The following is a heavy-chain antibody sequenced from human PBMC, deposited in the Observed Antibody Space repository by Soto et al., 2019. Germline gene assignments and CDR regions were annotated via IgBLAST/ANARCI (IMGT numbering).Heavy chain of an antibody. Sequence: SETLSLTCTVSGGSISSYYWSWIRQPAGKGLEWIGRIYTSGSTNYNPSLKSRVTMSVDTSKNQFSLKLSSVTAADTAVYYCARERDYYDSSGYYYALDYWGQGTLVTVSS. V-gene: IGHV4-4*07. CDR2: IYTSGST. CDR1: GGSISSYY. CDR3: ARERDYYDSSGYYYALDY. D-gene: IGHD3-22*01. J-gene: IGHJ4*02.